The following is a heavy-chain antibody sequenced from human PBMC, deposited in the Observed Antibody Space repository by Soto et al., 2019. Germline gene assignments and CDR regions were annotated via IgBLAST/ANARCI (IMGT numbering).Heavy chain of an antibody. J-gene: IGHJ6*02. V-gene: IGHV5-51*01. CDR2: IYPADSNT. Sequence: GESLKISCXGSGYTFTSYWIGWVRQMPGKGLEWVAIIYPADSNTRYSPSFRGQVTISADKSISTAYLQWSSLKASDTAIYYCARPFGMDVWGQGTTVTVSS. CDR1: GYTFTSYW. CDR3: ARPFGMDV.